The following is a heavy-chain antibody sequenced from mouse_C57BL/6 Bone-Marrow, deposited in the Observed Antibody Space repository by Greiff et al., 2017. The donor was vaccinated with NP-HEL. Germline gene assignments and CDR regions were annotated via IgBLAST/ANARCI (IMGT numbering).Heavy chain of an antibody. CDR2: IDPEDGET. V-gene: IGHV14-2*01. CDR1: GFNIKDYY. CDR3: AMDYDVNFAY. Sequence: VQLQQSGAELVKPGASVKLSCTASGFNIKDYYMHWVKQRPEQGLEWIGRIDPEDGETKYAPKVQGKATITADTSSNTAYLQLSSLTSEDTSVYYFAMDYDVNFAYWGQGTLVTVSA. D-gene: IGHD2-4*01. J-gene: IGHJ3*01.